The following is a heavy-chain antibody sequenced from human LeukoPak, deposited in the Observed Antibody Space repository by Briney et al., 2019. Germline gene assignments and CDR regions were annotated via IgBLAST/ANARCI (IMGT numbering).Heavy chain of an antibody. Sequence: PSETLSLTCTVCGGSISGSSYYWGWSRQPPGKGVEWVGSIYYSGSTYYNPSLKSRVTISVDTSKNQFSLKLSSVTAADTAVYYCASYYGHDAFDIWGQGTMVTVSS. V-gene: IGHV4-39*01. CDR2: IYYSGST. CDR1: GGSISGSSYY. CDR3: ASYYGHDAFDI. J-gene: IGHJ3*02. D-gene: IGHD3-10*01.